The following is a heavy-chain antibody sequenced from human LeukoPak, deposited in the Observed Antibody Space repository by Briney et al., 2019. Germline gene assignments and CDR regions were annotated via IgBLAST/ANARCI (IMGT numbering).Heavy chain of an antibody. V-gene: IGHV4-34*01. CDR2: INHSGST. J-gene: IGHJ6*02. CDR3: ARSAGYCSSTSCYHRAYYYYGMDV. CDR1: GGSFSGYY. Sequence: PSETPSLTCAVYGGSFSGYYWSWIRQPPGKGLEWIGEINHSGSTNYNPSLKSRVTISVDTSKNQFSLKLSSVTAADTAVYYCARSAGYCSSTSCYHRAYYYYGMDVWGQGTTVTVSS. D-gene: IGHD2-2*01.